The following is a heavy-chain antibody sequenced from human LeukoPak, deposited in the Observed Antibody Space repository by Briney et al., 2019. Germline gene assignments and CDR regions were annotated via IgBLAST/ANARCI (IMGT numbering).Heavy chain of an antibody. CDR3: SRDFNGRNDF. D-gene: IGHD1-14*01. V-gene: IGHV3-74*01. J-gene: IGHJ4*02. CDR2: INPDGSRT. Sequence: GGSLRLSCAASGFTFSSNWMHWVRQGPGKGLVWVSRINPDGSRTDYAESVKGRFNISRDNAKNTLSLEMNSLGDEDTAVYYCSRDFNGRNDFWGQGTLVTVSS. CDR1: GFTFSSNW.